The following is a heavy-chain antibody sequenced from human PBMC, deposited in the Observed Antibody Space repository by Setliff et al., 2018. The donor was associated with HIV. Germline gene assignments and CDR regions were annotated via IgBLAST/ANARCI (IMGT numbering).Heavy chain of an antibody. Sequence: GASVKVSCKASGYTFTSYAMHWVRQAPGQRLEWMGWINAGNGNTKYSQKFQDRVTITRDTSATTAYMELSSLRAEDTAVYYCARDSSQIFGVVTPPKYFDYWGQGTLVTVSS. J-gene: IGHJ4*02. D-gene: IGHD3-3*01. CDR1: GYTFTSYA. CDR3: ARDSSQIFGVVTPPKYFDY. CDR2: INAGNGNT. V-gene: IGHV1-3*01.